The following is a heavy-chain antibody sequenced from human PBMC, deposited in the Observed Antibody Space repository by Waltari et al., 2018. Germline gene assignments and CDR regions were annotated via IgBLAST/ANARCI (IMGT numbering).Heavy chain of an antibody. J-gene: IGHJ3*02. Sequence: QVQLQESGPGLVKPSETLSLTCTVSGGSVSSGSYYWSWIRQPPGKGLEWIGYIYYSGSTNTNPAPKSRVTISVDTSKNQFSLKLSSVTAADTAVYYCARIPITMIVVVTTGAFDIWGQGTMVTVSS. D-gene: IGHD3-22*01. CDR3: ARIPITMIVVVTTGAFDI. CDR1: GGSVSSGSYY. CDR2: IYYSGST. V-gene: IGHV4-61*01.